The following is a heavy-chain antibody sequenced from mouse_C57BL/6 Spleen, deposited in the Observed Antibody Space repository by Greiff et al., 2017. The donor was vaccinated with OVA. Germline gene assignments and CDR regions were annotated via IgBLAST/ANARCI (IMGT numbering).Heavy chain of an antibody. J-gene: IGHJ1*03. CDR1: GYTFTDYN. V-gene: IGHV1-18*01. D-gene: IGHD1-1*01. CDR2: INPNNGGT. CDR3: ARWGYYGSSRYFDV. Sequence: DVKLQESGPELVKPGASVKIPCKASGYTFTDYNMDWVKQSHGKSLEWIGDINPNNGGTIYNQKFKGKATLTVDKSSSTAYMELRSLTSEDTAVYYCARWGYYGSSRYFDVWGTGTTVTVSS.